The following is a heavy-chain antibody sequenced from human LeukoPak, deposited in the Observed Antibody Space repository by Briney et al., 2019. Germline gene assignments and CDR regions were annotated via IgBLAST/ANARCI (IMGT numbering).Heavy chain of an antibody. CDR1: GFTFSDYY. CDR3: VRGSQGLEPTTYIY. V-gene: IGHV3-72*01. CDR2: TGNKANSYTT. J-gene: IGHJ4*02. D-gene: IGHD1-1*01. Sequence: GGSLRLSCAASGFTFSDYYMDWVRQAPGKGLEWVGRTGNKANSYTTQYAASVKGRFTISRDDSKNSLYLQMNSLKTEDTAVYYCVRGSQGLEPTTYIYWGQGTLVTVSS.